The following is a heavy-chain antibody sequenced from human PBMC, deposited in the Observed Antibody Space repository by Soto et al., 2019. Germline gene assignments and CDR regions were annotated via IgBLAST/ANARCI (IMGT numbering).Heavy chain of an antibody. V-gene: IGHV3-23*01. Sequence: EVQLLDSGGGWVQPGGSLRLSCVASGFVFSDYAMSWVRQAPGKGLEWLSAISAGGSDTYYADSVKGRFTVSRVNSKNTLYLQMNTLRAEDTAIYYCASVPIWCGSSSCYTEGFDSWGQGTLVTVSS. CDR1: GFVFSDYA. D-gene: IGHD2-2*01. CDR2: ISAGGSDT. CDR3: ASVPIWCGSSSCYTEGFDS. J-gene: IGHJ4*02.